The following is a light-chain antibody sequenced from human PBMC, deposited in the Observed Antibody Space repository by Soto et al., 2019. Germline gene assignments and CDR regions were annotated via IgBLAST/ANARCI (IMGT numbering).Light chain of an antibody. CDR3: QQYDNSRWT. Sequence: EIVLTQSPGTLSLSPGERATLSCRASQSVISIYLAWYQQKPGQAPRLLIYGASTSATGIPDRFSGSGSGSDFTLTISRLEPEDSAVYYCQQYDNSRWTFGQGTKVEIK. CDR2: GAS. J-gene: IGKJ1*01. V-gene: IGKV3-20*01. CDR1: QSVISIY.